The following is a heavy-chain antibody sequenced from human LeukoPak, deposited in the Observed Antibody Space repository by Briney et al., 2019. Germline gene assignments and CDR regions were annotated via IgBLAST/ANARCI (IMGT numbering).Heavy chain of an antibody. V-gene: IGHV3-66*01. D-gene: IGHD1-1*01. CDR2: IYSGGSA. Sequence: GGSLRLSCAASGFSVSRNYMTWVRQAPGEGLEWVSLIYSGGSASYADSVKGRFTISRDNSKNTLYLQMNSLRAEDTAVYYCARKTDHQTGGDYWGQGTLVTVSS. CDR1: GFSVSRNY. J-gene: IGHJ4*02. CDR3: ARKTDHQTGGDY.